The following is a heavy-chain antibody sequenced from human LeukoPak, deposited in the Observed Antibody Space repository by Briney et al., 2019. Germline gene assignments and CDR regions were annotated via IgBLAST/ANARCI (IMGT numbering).Heavy chain of an antibody. CDR2: INHSGST. V-gene: IGHV4-34*01. CDR1: GGSFSGYY. Sequence: SETLSLTCAVYGGSFSGYYWSWIRQPPGKGLEWIGEINHSGSTNYNPSLKSRVTISVDTSKNQFSLKLSSVTAADTAVYYCARGGRAVALAAMEGWFDPWGQGTLVTVSS. D-gene: IGHD2-2*01. J-gene: IGHJ5*02. CDR3: ARGGRAVALAAMEGWFDP.